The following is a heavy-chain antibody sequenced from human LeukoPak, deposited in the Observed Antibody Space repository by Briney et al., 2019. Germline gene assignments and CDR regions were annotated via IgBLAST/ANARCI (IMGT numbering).Heavy chain of an antibody. CDR2: ISYDGSNK. CDR1: GFTFSTYW. V-gene: IGHV3-30*18. CDR3: AKDLFPLVPAYFDY. Sequence: GGSLRLSCATSGFTFSTYWMSWVRQVPGKGLEWVAVISYDGSNKYYADSVKGRFTISRDNSKNTLYLQMNSLRAEDTAVYYCAKDLFPLVPAYFDYWGQGTLVTVSS. J-gene: IGHJ4*02.